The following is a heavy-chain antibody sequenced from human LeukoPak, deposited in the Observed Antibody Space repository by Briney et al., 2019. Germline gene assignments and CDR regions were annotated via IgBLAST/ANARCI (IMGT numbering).Heavy chain of an antibody. J-gene: IGHJ4*02. Sequence: SQTLSLTCAISGDSVSSNTAAWTWIRQSPSRGLEWLGRTYYRSKWYNDYAVPVKSRITINPDTSKNQFSLQLNSVTPEDTAVYYCARGPVALDYWGQGTLVTVSS. CDR2: TYYRSKWYN. V-gene: IGHV6-1*01. CDR1: GDSVSSNTAA. D-gene: IGHD6-19*01. CDR3: ARGPVALDY.